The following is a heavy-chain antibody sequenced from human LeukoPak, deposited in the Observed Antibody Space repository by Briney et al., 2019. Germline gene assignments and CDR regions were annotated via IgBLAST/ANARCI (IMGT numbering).Heavy chain of an antibody. J-gene: IGHJ4*02. CDR3: ARVRYRLAETYIDY. D-gene: IGHD3-16*01. V-gene: IGHV1-2*02. Sequence: ASVKVSCKASGYSFTSYYMHWVRQAPGQGLEWMGWINPNSGDTNYAQKFQGRVTMSRDTSISTAYMELSRLRSDDTAVYYWARVRYRLAETYIDYWGQGTLVTVSS. CDR1: GYSFTSYY. CDR2: INPNSGDT.